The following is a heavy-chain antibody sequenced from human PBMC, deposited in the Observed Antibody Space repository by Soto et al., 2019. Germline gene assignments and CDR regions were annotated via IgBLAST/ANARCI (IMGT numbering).Heavy chain of an antibody. Sequence: GGSLRLSCAASGFTFSSYSMNWVRQAPGKGLEWVSSISSSSSYIYYADSVKGRFTISRDNAKNSLYLQMNSLRAEDTAVYYCARDRPYSYGSGSQYYLDYWGQGTLVTVSS. CDR2: ISSSSSYI. CDR1: GFTFSSYS. V-gene: IGHV3-21*01. CDR3: ARDRPYSYGSGSQYYLDY. D-gene: IGHD3-10*01. J-gene: IGHJ4*02.